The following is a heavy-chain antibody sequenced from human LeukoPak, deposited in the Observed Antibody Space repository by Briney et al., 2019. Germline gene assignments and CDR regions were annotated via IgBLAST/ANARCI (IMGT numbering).Heavy chain of an antibody. CDR2: INHSGST. V-gene: IGHV4-34*01. D-gene: IGHD5-12*01. CDR1: GGSFSGYY. Sequence: SETLSLTCAIYGGSFSGYYWSWIRQPPGKGLEWIGEINHSGSTNYNPSLKSRVTISVDTSKNQFSLKLSSVTAADTAVYYCARDRWLRHFDYWGQGTLVTVSS. CDR3: ARDRWLRHFDY. J-gene: IGHJ4*02.